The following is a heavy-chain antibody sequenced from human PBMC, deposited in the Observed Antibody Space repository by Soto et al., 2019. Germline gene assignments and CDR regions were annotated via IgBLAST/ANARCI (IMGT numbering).Heavy chain of an antibody. CDR1: GFSLSDGW. CDR2: IKSKADGGTV. J-gene: IGHJ4*02. V-gene: IGHV3-15*07. Sequence: EVRLVQSGGGFVKPEGSLRLSCSASGFSLSDGWMNWVRQTPGKGLEWVGRIKSKADGGTVDYAAPVKGRFVISRDDSENMLYLQMNSLKGDDTGIYYCTRRPKAGDAGVDPLAHWGQGALVTVSS. D-gene: IGHD3-10*01. CDR3: TRRPKAGDAGVDPLAH.